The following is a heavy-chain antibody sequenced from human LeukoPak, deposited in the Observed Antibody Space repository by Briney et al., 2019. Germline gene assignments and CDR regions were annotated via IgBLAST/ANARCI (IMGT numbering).Heavy chain of an antibody. CDR1: GGSFSGYY. CDR3: ARGPGPYSSSFDY. Sequence: SETLSLTCAVYGGSFSGYYWSWIRQPPGKGLEWIGEINHSGSTNYNPSLKSRVTISVDTSKNQFPLKLSSVTAADTAVYYCARGPGPYSSSFDYWGQGTLVTVSS. J-gene: IGHJ4*02. D-gene: IGHD6-13*01. V-gene: IGHV4-34*01. CDR2: INHSGST.